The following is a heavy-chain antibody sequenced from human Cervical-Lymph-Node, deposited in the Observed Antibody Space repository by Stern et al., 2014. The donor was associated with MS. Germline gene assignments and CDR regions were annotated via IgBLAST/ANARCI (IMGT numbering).Heavy chain of an antibody. D-gene: IGHD6-13*01. CDR1: GGSISSGSYY. V-gene: IGHV4-61*02. CDR2: IYTSGGT. Sequence: VQLVESGPGLVKPSQTLSLTCTVSGGSISSGSYYWSWIRQPAGKGLEWIGRIYTSGGTNYNHSRKSRVPISGDPSNSLFSLKLSAVTAADTAVYYCARGRGIAAAGSWGQGTLVTVSS. CDR3: ARGRGIAAAGS. J-gene: IGHJ4*02.